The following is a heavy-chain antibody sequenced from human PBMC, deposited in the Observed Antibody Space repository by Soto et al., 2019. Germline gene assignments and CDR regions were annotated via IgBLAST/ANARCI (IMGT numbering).Heavy chain of an antibody. D-gene: IGHD3-10*01. CDR3: AKWFGGCRD. CDR2: VYYTGST. V-gene: IGHV4-59*01. Sequence: SETLSHTCTFSGGSISSYYWSWIRQPPGKGLEWIGYVYYTGSTNYSPSLKSRVTMSVDTSKNQFSLKLSSVTAADTAVYYCAKWFGGCRDWGQGTLVTVSS. CDR1: GGSISSYY. J-gene: IGHJ4*02.